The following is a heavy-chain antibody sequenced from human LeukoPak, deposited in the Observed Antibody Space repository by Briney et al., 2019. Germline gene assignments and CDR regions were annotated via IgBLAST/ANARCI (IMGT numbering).Heavy chain of an antibody. Sequence: GGSLRLSCAASGFTFSSYNMNWVRQAPGKGLEWVSYISSSGRTIDYADSVRGRFTISRDNAKNLLYLQMNSLRAEDTAIYYCARVIRPCSGTSCSRGWFDPWGQGTLVTVSS. CDR2: ISSSGRTI. V-gene: IGHV3-48*01. CDR3: ARVIRPCSGTSCSRGWFDP. D-gene: IGHD2-2*01. CDR1: GFTFSSYN. J-gene: IGHJ5*02.